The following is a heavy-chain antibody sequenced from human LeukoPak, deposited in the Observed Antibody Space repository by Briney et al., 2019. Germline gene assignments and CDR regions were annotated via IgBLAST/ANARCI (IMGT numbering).Heavy chain of an antibody. CDR2: ISTTGGTT. V-gene: IGHV3-64D*08. Sequence: GGSLILSCSASGFTFSSYVMHWVRQAPGKGLEYLSAISTTGGTTYYADSVKGRFTISRDNSKNTLYLQMNVLRAEDTAVYYCLKGWELRFDAFDIWGQGTMVTVSS. CDR3: LKGWELRFDAFDI. CDR1: GFTFSSYV. D-gene: IGHD1-26*01. J-gene: IGHJ3*02.